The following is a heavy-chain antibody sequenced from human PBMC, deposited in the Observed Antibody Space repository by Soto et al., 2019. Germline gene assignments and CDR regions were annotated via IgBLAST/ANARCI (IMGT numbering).Heavy chain of an antibody. Sequence: PSETLSLTCTVSGGSISSSSYYWGWIRQPPGKGLEWIGSIYYSGSTYYNPSLKSRVTISVDTSKNQFSLKLSSVTAADTAVYYCARAVAGNRFAPWGRGTLVPVSS. CDR1: GGSISSSSYY. J-gene: IGHJ5*02. CDR3: ARAVAGNRFAP. V-gene: IGHV4-39*01. D-gene: IGHD6-19*01. CDR2: IYYSGST.